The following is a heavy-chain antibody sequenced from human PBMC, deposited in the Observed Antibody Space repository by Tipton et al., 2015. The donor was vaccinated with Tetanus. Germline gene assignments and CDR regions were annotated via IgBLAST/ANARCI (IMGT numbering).Heavy chain of an antibody. CDR1: GYTFTRYY. V-gene: IGHV1-2*02. CDR2: INSNNGGT. Sequence: QSGPEVKKPGASVKVSCKASGYTFTRYYIHWLRQAPGQGLEWMGCINSNNGGTNYAQKFQGNVTMTRDTSISTAYMELSRLRSDDTAVYYCARELGGSGFPAYWGQGTLVTVSS. D-gene: IGHD3-10*01. J-gene: IGHJ4*02. CDR3: ARELGGSGFPAY.